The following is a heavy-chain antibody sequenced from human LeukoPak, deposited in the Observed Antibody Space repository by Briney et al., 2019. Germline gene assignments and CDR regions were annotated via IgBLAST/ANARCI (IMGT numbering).Heavy chain of an antibody. J-gene: IGHJ4*02. CDR1: GGSISSGGYP. CDR3: ARHKEKTGDGYPYYFDY. Sequence: SETLSLTCAVSGGSISSGGYPWSWIRQPPGKGLDWIGYIDYSGNTNYNPSLKSRVTISVDTSKNQFSLNLSSVTAADTAVYYCARHKEKTGDGYPYYFDYWGQGTLVTVSS. D-gene: IGHD5-24*01. CDR2: IDYSGNT. V-gene: IGHV4-61*08.